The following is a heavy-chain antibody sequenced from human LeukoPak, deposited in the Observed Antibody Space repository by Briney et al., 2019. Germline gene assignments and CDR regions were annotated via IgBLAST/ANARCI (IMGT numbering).Heavy chain of an antibody. D-gene: IGHD2-21*02. CDR3: ARDRVKRHIVVVTADAFDI. CDR1: GVSVSSGSYY. J-gene: IGHJ3*02. CDR2: IYYSGST. Sequence: SETLSLTCTVSGVSVSSGSYYWSWIRQPPGKGLEWIGYIYYSGSTNYNPSLKSRVTISVDTSKNQFSLKLSSVTAADTAVYYCARDRVKRHIVVVTADAFDIWGQGTMVTVSS. V-gene: IGHV4-61*01.